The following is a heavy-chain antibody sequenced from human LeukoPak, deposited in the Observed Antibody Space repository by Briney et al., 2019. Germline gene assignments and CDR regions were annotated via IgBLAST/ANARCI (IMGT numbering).Heavy chain of an antibody. V-gene: IGHV3-23*01. Sequence: GGSLRLSCAASGFTFNTYAMSWVRQAPGKGLEWVSGITSGANTYYADSVKGRFTISRDNSENTLNLQMNSLRAEDTAIYYCAKARAGDITAAFNYWGQGTLVTVSS. CDR3: AKARAGDITAAFNY. CDR1: GFTFNTYA. CDR2: ITSGANT. D-gene: IGHD6-13*01. J-gene: IGHJ4*02.